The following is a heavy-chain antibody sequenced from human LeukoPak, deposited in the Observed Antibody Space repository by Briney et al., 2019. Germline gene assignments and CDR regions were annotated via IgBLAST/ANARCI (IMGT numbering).Heavy chain of an antibody. CDR2: ISAYNGNT. D-gene: IGHD2-2*01. CDR1: GYTFTSYG. Sequence: ASVKVSRKASGYTFTSYGISWVRQAPGQGLEWMGWISAYNGNTNYAQKLQSRVTMTTDTSTSTAYMELRSLRSDDTAVYYCARDEDIVVVPAARRGWFDPWGQGTLVTVSS. J-gene: IGHJ5*02. V-gene: IGHV1-18*01. CDR3: ARDEDIVVVPAARRGWFDP.